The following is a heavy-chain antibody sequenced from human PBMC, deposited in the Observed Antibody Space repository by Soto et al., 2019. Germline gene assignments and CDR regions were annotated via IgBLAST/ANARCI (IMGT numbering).Heavy chain of an antibody. D-gene: IGHD1-1*01. J-gene: IGHJ4*02. CDR3: ARHSNEYRKSLDY. CDR2: IYYIGSS. CDR1: GCSISGYS. V-gene: IGHV4-59*08. Sequence: SETLSHPCTVSGCSISGYSWSWFRQFLGKGLEWIAYIYYIGSSNSNPSLKSRVTISVDTSKNQFSLKLSSVTAADTAVYYCARHSNEYRKSLDYWGQGTLVTVS.